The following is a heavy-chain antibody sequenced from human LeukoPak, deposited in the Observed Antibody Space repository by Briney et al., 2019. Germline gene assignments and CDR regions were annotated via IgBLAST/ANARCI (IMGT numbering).Heavy chain of an antibody. J-gene: IGHJ4*02. CDR2: ISYDGSNK. Sequence: GGSLRLSCAASGFTFSSYGMHWVRQAPAKGLKWVAVISYDGSNKYYADSVKGRFTISRDNSKNTLYLQMNSLRAEDTAVYYCAKPLGSANDYWGQGTLVTVSS. CDR1: GFTFSSYG. D-gene: IGHD3-16*01. CDR3: AKPLGSANDY. V-gene: IGHV3-30*18.